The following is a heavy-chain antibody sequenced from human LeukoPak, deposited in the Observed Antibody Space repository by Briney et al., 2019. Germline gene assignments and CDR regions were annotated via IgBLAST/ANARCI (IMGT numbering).Heavy chain of an antibody. CDR2: ISAYNGNT. D-gene: IGHD3-22*01. V-gene: IGHV1-18*01. CDR3: ARDADEYYYDSSGYGDY. J-gene: IGHJ4*02. CDR1: GGTFSSYA. Sequence: ASVKVSCKASGGTFSSYAISWVRQAPGQGLEWMGWISAYNGNTNYAQKLQGRVTMTTDTSTSTAYMELRSLRSDDTAVYYCARDADEYYYDSSGYGDYWGQGTLVTVSS.